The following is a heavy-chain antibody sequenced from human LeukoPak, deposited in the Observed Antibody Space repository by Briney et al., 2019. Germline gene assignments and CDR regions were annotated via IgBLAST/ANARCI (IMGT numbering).Heavy chain of an antibody. CDR2: ISAYNGNT. CDR1: GYTFTSYG. D-gene: IGHD3-22*01. Sequence: GASVKVSCKASGYTFTSYGISWVRQAPGQGLEWMGWISAYNGNTNYAQKLQGRVTMTTDTSTSTAYMELRSLGSDDTAVYYCARVLGYYDSSGYSLADYWGQGTLVTVSS. V-gene: IGHV1-18*01. J-gene: IGHJ4*02. CDR3: ARVLGYYDSSGYSLADY.